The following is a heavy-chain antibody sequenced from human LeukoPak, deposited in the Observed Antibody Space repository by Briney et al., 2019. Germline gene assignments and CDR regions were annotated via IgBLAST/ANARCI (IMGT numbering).Heavy chain of an antibody. CDR1: GFTFSSSW. CDR2: IRSNSDGGTI. D-gene: IGHD3-22*01. V-gene: IGHV3-15*01. J-gene: IGHJ5*02. Sequence: PGGSLRLSCVTSGFTFSSSWMSWVRQAPGKGLEWVGRIRSNSDGGTIDYAAPVKGRFTLSRDDSKTTLYLQMNSLQTEDTAVYYCATDFYDSTWGQGTLVTVSS. CDR3: ATDFYDST.